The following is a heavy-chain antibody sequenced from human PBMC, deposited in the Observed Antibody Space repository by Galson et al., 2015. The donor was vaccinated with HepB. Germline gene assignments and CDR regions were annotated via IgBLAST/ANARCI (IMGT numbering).Heavy chain of an antibody. CDR2: ISYDGSNK. CDR1: GFTFSSYG. J-gene: IGHJ4*02. CDR3: AKQGVGATTLDY. V-gene: IGHV3-30*18. Sequence: SLRLSCAASGFTFSSYGMHWVRQAPGKGLEWVAVISYDGSNKYYADSVKGRFTISRDNSKNTLYLQMNSLRAEDTAVYYCAKQGVGATTLDYWGQGTLVTVSS. D-gene: IGHD1-26*01.